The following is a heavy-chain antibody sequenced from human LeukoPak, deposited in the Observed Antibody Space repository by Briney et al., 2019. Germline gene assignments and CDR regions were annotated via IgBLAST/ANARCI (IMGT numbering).Heavy chain of an antibody. CDR2: ITWNGGST. J-gene: IGHJ4*02. CDR3: AGTMVRGDHFDD. CDR1: GFSFNDYG. Sequence: GGSLRLSCAASGFSFNDYGMSWVRQAPGQGPEWVSGITWNGGSTDYAASVKGRFTISRDNAKNSLYLQMNSLRAEDTAVYYCAGTMVRGDHFDDWGQGTLVTVSS. V-gene: IGHV3-20*04. D-gene: IGHD3-10*01.